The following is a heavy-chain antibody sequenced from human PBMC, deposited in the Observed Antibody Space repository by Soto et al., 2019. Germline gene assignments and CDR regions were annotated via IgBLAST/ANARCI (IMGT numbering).Heavy chain of an antibody. CDR3: ARDSSGYYYDSGPVAFWGDLE. Sequence: VAPVKVSCKASGGTFSSYAISWVRQTPGQGLGWMGGIIPIFGTANYAQKFQGRVTITADESTSTAYMELSSLRSEDTAVYYCARDSSGYYYDSGPVAFWGDLEWGQGTLVTVSS. J-gene: IGHJ4*02. D-gene: IGHD3-22*01. V-gene: IGHV1-69*13. CDR2: IIPIFGTA. CDR1: GGTFSSYA.